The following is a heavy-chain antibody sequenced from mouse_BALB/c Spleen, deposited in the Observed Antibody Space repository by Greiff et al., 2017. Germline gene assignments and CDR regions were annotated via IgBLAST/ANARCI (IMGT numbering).Heavy chain of an antibody. Sequence: VQLKESGPGLVKPSQSLSLTCTVTGYSITSDYAWNWIRQFPGNKLEWMGYISYSGSTSYNPSLKSRISITRDTSKNQFFLQLNSVTTEDTATYYCARYYDYGFAYWGQGTLVTVSA. V-gene: IGHV3-2*02. D-gene: IGHD2-4*01. J-gene: IGHJ3*01. CDR3: ARYYDYGFAY. CDR1: GYSITSDYA. CDR2: ISYSGST.